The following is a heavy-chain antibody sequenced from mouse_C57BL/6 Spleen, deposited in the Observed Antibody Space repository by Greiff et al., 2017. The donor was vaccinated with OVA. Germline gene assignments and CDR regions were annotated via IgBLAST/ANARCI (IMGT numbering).Heavy chain of an antibody. CDR2: ISYDGSN. CDR3: AREDVYDYLFDY. J-gene: IGHJ2*01. D-gene: IGHD2-4*01. V-gene: IGHV3-6*01. Sequence: EVQLQESGPGLVKPSQSLSLTCSVTGYSITSGYYWNWIRQFPGNKLEWMGYISYDGSNNYNPSLKNRISITRDTSKNQFFLKLNSVTTEDAATYYCAREDVYDYLFDYWGQGTTLTVSS. CDR1: GYSITSGYY.